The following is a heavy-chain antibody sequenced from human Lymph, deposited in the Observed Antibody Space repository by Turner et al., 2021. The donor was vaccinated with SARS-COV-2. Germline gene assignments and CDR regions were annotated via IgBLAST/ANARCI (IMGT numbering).Heavy chain of an antibody. Sequence: EVQLVESGGGLVKPGGPLRSSGAASGFTFSSYSMNWVRQAPGKGLEWVSSITFTSSYIYYADSVKGRFTISRDNAKNSLYLQMNSLRAEDTAVYYCARGPPDFPYYFDYWGQGTLVTVSS. CDR1: GFTFSSYS. V-gene: IGHV3-21*01. CDR2: ITFTSSYI. J-gene: IGHJ4*02. D-gene: IGHD2-21*02. CDR3: ARGPPDFPYYFDY.